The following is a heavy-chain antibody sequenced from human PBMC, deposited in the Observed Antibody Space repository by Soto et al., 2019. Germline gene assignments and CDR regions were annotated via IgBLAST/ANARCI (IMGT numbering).Heavy chain of an antibody. D-gene: IGHD6-19*01. CDR2: IVVGSGNT. Sequence: ASVKVSCKASGFTFTSSAVQWVRQARGQRLEWIGWIVVGSGNTNYAQKFQERVTITRDMSTSTAYMELSSLRSEDTAVYYCAADPEYPPGIAVAGTFDPWCQGTLVTVSS. CDR1: GFTFTSSA. J-gene: IGHJ5*02. V-gene: IGHV1-58*01. CDR3: AADPEYPPGIAVAGTFDP.